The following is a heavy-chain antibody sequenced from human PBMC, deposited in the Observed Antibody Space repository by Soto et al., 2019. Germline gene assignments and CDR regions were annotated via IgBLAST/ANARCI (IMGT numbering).Heavy chain of an antibody. CDR1: GFSFSRYG. J-gene: IGHJ4*02. D-gene: IGHD3-10*01. CDR3: ARGDTLPGY. Sequence: QVQLVESGGGVVQPGRSLRLSCAASGFSFSRYGRHWVRQAPGKGLEWVAIISYDGTNKYYADSVKGRFTISRDNSKNTLYLQMNSLRAEDTAVYYCARGDTLPGYWGQGTLVTVPS. V-gene: IGHV3-33*01. CDR2: ISYDGTNK.